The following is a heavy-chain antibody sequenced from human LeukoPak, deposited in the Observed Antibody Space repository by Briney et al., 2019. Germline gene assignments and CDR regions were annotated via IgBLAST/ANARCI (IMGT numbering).Heavy chain of an antibody. CDR3: ARVMITFGGVIVMGRQYFDY. Sequence: SETLSLTCTVSGGSISSYYWGWIRQPPGKGLEWIGSIYYSGSTYYNPSLKSRVTISVDTSKNQFSLKLSSVTAADTAVYYCARVMITFGGVIVMGRQYFDYWGQGTLVTVSS. CDR1: GGSISSYY. D-gene: IGHD3-16*02. J-gene: IGHJ4*02. V-gene: IGHV4-39*01. CDR2: IYYSGST.